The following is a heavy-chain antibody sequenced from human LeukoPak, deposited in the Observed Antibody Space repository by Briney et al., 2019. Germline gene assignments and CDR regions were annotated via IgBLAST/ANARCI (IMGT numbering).Heavy chain of an antibody. CDR2: ISYNGGNK. V-gene: IGHV3-30*04. Sequence: GGSLSLSCAASGFTFSSYAMRWVRQAPGRGLGWGAVISYNGGNKDYANSGKGRFTNSRDNSKNTMNLQMNSLRAEDTAEYYCARDGLPDYYGSGSYFDCWGQGTLVTVSS. CDR1: GFTFSSYA. J-gene: IGHJ4*02. D-gene: IGHD3-10*01. CDR3: ARDGLPDYYGSGSYFDC.